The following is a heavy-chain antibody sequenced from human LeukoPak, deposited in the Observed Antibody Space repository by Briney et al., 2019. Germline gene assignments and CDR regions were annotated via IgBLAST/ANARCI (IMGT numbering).Heavy chain of an antibody. CDR2: ISGSGGST. D-gene: IGHD1-26*01. CDR3: AKVVGSG. CDR1: GFTFSNYA. Sequence: GGSLRLSCAASGFTFSNYAMSWVRQAPGKGLEWVSGISGSGGSTNYADSVKGRFTISRDNSKNTMYLQMNSLRVEDTAVYYCAKVVGSGWGQGTLVTVSS. J-gene: IGHJ4*02. V-gene: IGHV3-23*01.